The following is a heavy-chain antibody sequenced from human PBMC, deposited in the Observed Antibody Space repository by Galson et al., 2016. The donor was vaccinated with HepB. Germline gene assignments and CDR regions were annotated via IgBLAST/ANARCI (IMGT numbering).Heavy chain of an antibody. CDR1: GYTFTDYY. CDR2: INPKSGGT. D-gene: IGHD3-16*01. Sequence: SVKVSCKASGYTFTDYYMHCVRQAPGQGLEWVGWINPKSGGTKYAQTFQGRATMTTDTYISTAYMDLSSLRSDDTAVYYCARGGHNRIMFRGPIDYWGQGSLVTVSS. CDR3: ARGGHNRIMFRGPIDY. J-gene: IGHJ4*02. V-gene: IGHV1-2*02.